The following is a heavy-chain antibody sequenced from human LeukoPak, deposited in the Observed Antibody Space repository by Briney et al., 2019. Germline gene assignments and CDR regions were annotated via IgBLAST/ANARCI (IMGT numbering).Heavy chain of an antibody. J-gene: IGHJ4*02. CDR2: ITSSSSNI. CDR3: ARDQYYYDSSGYSY. CDR1: GFTFSSYD. D-gene: IGHD3-22*01. Sequence: GGSLRLSCAASGFTFSSYDMNWVRQAPGKGLEWVSYITSSSSNIYYADSVKGRFTISRDNAKNSLYLQMNSLRAEDTAVYHCARDQYYYDSSGYSYWGQGTLVTVSS. V-gene: IGHV3-48*01.